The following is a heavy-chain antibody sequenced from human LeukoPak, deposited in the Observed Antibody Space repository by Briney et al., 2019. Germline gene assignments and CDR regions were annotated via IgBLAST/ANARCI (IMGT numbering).Heavy chain of an antibody. Sequence: VGSLTVSCAASGFTFICYSMHWVRQAPGNGLDWVSFINSRSTTINYADTVKGRFTISRHNAKTTQYLQMTSQRAEDTAVYYCARNQFYYSSSGYYLPPIDYWGQGTLVTVSS. CDR1: GFTFICYS. CDR2: INSRSTTI. V-gene: IGHV3-48*04. J-gene: IGHJ4*02. CDR3: ARNQFYYSSSGYYLPPIDY. D-gene: IGHD3-22*01.